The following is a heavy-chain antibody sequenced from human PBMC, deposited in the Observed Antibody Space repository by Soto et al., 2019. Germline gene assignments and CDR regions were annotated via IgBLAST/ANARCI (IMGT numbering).Heavy chain of an antibody. CDR1: GGIFGSHG. Sequence: QVQLIQSEAEVKKPGSSVRVSCTASGGIFGSHGFSWVRQAPGQRLEWVGGFIPIFRTRTYTEKFQARVRIAAAESTNPVYLDLSIQTSEDTAVYYCVRDRRIYYSDPHDEFVASDYEVWGPGTMVSVSS. J-gene: IGHJ3*01. CDR3: VRDRRIYYSDPHDEFVASDYEV. CDR2: FIPIFRTR. V-gene: IGHV1-69*01. D-gene: IGHD3-22*01.